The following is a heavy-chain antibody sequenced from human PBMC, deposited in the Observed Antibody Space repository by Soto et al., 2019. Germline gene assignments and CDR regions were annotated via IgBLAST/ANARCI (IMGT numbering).Heavy chain of an antibody. J-gene: IGHJ4*01. Sequence: SDTLSLTCTVTCNPISSHKWRCILQPPGKGLEWIGFLDYSGSPNYSPSLKSRVTISMDTSKNQVSLTLNSVTAADTAVYFCATYFRGEGGRGYWGQGTQVTVS. CDR3: ATYFRGEGGRGY. V-gene: IGHV4-59*08. CDR2: LDYSGSP. CDR1: CNPISSHK. D-gene: IGHD3-16*01.